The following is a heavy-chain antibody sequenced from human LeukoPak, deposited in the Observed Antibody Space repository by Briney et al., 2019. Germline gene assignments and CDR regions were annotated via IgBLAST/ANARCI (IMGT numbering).Heavy chain of an antibody. CDR1: GGTFSSYA. V-gene: IGHV1-69*13. D-gene: IGHD3-22*01. J-gene: IGHJ1*01. CDR2: IIPIFGTA. CDR3: ARDASPGYYDSSGYYYEYFQH. Sequence: ASVKVSCKASGGTFSSYAISWVRQAPGQGLEWMGGIIPIFGTANYAQKFQGRVTITADESTSTAYMELSSLRSEDTAVYYCARDASPGYYDSSGYYYEYFQHWGQGTLVTVSS.